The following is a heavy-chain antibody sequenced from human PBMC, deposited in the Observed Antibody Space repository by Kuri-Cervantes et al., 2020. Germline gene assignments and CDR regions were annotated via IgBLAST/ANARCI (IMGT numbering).Heavy chain of an antibody. V-gene: IGHV3-30-3*01. Sequence: GESLKISCAASGFTFSSYAMHWVRQAPGKGLEWVAVISYDGSNKYYAGSVKGRFTISRDNSKNTLYLQMNSLSAEDTAVYYCASFAPGALIGLEYWGQGTLVTVSS. CDR2: ISYDGSNK. CDR3: ASFAPGALIGLEY. D-gene: IGHD2/OR15-2a*01. CDR1: GFTFSSYA. J-gene: IGHJ4*02.